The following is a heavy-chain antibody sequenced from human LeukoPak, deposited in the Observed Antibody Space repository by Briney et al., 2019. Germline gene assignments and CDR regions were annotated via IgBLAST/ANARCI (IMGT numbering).Heavy chain of an antibody. V-gene: IGHV5-51*01. CDR3: GMSGDRVPLQDDVFDV. CDR2: IYPGDSGP. D-gene: IGHD1-26*01. CDR1: GYSFTSYC. J-gene: IGHJ3*01. Sequence: GESLKISCKVSGYSFTSYCIGWVRQMPGKGLEWMGIIYPGDSGPTYSPSFQGQVTISVDKSINTAYLQWSSLKASDTAMYYCGMSGDRVPLQDDVFDVWGQGTMVTVST.